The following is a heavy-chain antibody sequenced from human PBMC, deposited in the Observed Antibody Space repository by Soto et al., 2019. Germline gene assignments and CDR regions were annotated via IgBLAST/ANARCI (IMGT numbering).Heavy chain of an antibody. D-gene: IGHD3-22*01. CDR3: ARSRAYYASSGYSEGNWFDP. Sequence: ASVKVSCKASGYTFTSYYMHWVRQAPGQGLEWMGIINPSGGSTSYAQKFQGRVTMTRDTSTSTVYMELSSLRSEDTAVYYCARSRAYYASSGYSEGNWFDPWGQGTLVPVSS. V-gene: IGHV1-46*01. J-gene: IGHJ5*02. CDR2: INPSGGST. CDR1: GYTFTSYY.